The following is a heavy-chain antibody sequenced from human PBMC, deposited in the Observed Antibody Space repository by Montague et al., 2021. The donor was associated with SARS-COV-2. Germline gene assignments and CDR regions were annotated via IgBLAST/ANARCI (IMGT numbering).Heavy chain of an antibody. CDR2: ISTSAYNT. CDR1: GFSFSNYD. Sequence: SLRLSCAASGFSFSNYDMNWVRQAPGKGPEWISYISTSAYNTWYAGSVKGRFTISRDNGKNSLYLQMNSLRVEDTAVYYCTRDYRSIVGDGFDLWGQGTKVTVSS. V-gene: IGHV3-48*03. D-gene: IGHD3-16*02. J-gene: IGHJ3*01. CDR3: TRDYRSIVGDGFDL.